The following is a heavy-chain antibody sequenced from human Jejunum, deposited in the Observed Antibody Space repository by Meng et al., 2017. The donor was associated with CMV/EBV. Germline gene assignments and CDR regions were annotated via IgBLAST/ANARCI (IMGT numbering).Heavy chain of an antibody. J-gene: IGHJ4*02. Sequence: QVQLQESGPGRVRPSETLSLTCPVSGGSVNSYYWNWIRQPPGKRLEWIGYLYSNGETNYSPSLKSRVTLSVDTSKSQVSLKLTSVTAADSAVYYCARAAGDSSGGGIDSWGQGTLVTVSS. D-gene: IGHD2-15*01. V-gene: IGHV4-59*02. CDR2: LYSNGET. CDR1: GGSVNSYY. CDR3: ARAAGDSSGGGIDS.